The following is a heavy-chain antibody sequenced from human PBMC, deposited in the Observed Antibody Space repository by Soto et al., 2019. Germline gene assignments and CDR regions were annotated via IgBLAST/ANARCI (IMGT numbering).Heavy chain of an antibody. CDR3: AREGRPYLYDSSGYYGY. CDR2: IYSGGST. Sequence: GGSLRLSCAASGFTVSSNYMSWVRQAPGKGLEWVSVIYSGGSTYYADSVKGRFTISRDNSKNTLYLQMNSLRAEDTAVYYCAREGRPYLYDSSGYYGYWGQGTLVTVSS. J-gene: IGHJ4*02. V-gene: IGHV3-66*01. D-gene: IGHD3-22*01. CDR1: GFTVSSNY.